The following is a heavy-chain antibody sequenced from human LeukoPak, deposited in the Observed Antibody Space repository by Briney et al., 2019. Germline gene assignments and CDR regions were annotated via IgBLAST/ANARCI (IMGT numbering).Heavy chain of an antibody. D-gene: IGHD6-19*01. CDR3: ASGSGWYNVAFDI. CDR2: IIPIFGTA. V-gene: IGHV1-69*05. CDR1: GGTFSSYA. Sequence: SVKVSCKASGGTFSSYAISWVRQAPGQGLEWMGGIIPIFGTANYAQKFEGRVTITTDESTSTAYMEVSSLRSEDTAVYYCASGSGWYNVAFDIWGQGTMVTVSS. J-gene: IGHJ3*02.